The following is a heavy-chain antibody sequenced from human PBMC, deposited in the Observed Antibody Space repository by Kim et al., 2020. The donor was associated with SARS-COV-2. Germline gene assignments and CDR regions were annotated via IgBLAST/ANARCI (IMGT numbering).Heavy chain of an antibody. J-gene: IGHJ6*02. V-gene: IGHV5-51*01. CDR1: EYIFTNYW. CDR3: ARHRRGGYYYGVDV. CDR2: IYPGDSAT. Sequence: GASLKISCKGSEYIFTNYWIAWVRQVPGKGLELMGIIYPGDSATRYSPSFQGQVTISADKSISTAYLQWSSLRASDTAIYYCARHRRGGYYYGVDVWGQGTPVTVSS.